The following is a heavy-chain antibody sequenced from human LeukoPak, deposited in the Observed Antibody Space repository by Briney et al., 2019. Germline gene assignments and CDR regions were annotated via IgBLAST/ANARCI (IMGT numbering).Heavy chain of an antibody. J-gene: IGHJ4*02. V-gene: IGHV4-59*01. Sequence: PSETLSLTCTVSGGSMSSYYWSWIRQPPGKGLEWIGYIYYSGSTNYNPSLKSRVTISVDTSRNQFSLKLSSVTAADTALYYCASGADYSNYYFNYWGQGTLVTVSS. CDR2: IYYSGST. CDR3: ASGADYSNYYFNY. CDR1: GGSMSSYY. D-gene: IGHD4-11*01.